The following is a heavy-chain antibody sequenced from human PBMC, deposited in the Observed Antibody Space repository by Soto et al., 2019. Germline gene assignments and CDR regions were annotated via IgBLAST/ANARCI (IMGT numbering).Heavy chain of an antibody. V-gene: IGHV1-18*04. J-gene: IGHJ4*02. Sequence: QVQLVQSEAEVKKPGASVKVSCKASGYTFTNYGVTWVRQAPGQGLEWMGWISAYNGDIKYAQKFQGRLILTTDTSTSTGYMELMSLGSDDTAVYYCARVEDYFDSSGYTWWGQGTLVTVSS. CDR1: GYTFTNYG. CDR2: ISAYNGDI. CDR3: ARVEDYFDSSGYTW. D-gene: IGHD3-22*01.